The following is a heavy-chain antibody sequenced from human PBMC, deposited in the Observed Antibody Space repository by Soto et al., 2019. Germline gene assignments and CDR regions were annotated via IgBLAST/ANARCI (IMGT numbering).Heavy chain of an antibody. Sequence: QLQLQESGPGLVKPSGTLSLTCTVSGGSISSSSYYWGWIRQPPGKGLEWIGSIYYSGSTYYNPSLKSRVTIFVDTSKNQFSLKLSSVTAADTAVYYCARHGDSSSFVGYWGQGTLVTVSS. D-gene: IGHD6-13*01. V-gene: IGHV4-39*01. CDR3: ARHGDSSSFVGY. J-gene: IGHJ4*02. CDR2: IYYSGST. CDR1: GGSISSSSYY.